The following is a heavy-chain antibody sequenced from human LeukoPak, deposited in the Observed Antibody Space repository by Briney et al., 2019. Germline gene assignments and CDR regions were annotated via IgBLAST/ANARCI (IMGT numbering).Heavy chain of an antibody. V-gene: IGHV3-23*01. Sequence: PGGTLRLSCAASGFTLSSFAMSWVRQAPGKGLEWVSVSDISGSGGDSGGSTYYADSVKGRFTISRDDSNNTLYLQMNNLKVEDTAVYYCAKHRSGIAASGSNYWGQGTLVSVSS. J-gene: IGHJ4*02. CDR1: GFTLSSFA. D-gene: IGHD6-13*01. CDR3: AKHRSGIAASGSNY. CDR2: ISGSGGDSGGST.